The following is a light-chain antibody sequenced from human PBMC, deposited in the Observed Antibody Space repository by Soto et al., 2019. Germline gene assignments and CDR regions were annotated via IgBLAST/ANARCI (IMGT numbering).Light chain of an antibody. V-gene: IGLV2-14*01. CDR1: SGDVGAYNF. CDR3: SSYTSSSTLVL. Sequence: QSALTQPASVSGSPGQSITISCTGTSGDVGAYNFVSWYQQHPGKAPKLIIYEVSNRPSGVSNRFSGSKSGNTASLTISGLQAEDEAEYYCSSYTSSSTLVLFGGGTKLTVL. CDR2: EVS. J-gene: IGLJ2*01.